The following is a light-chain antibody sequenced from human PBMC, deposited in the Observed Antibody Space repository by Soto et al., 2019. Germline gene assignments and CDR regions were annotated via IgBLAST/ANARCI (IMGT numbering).Light chain of an antibody. CDR1: QSISIW. J-gene: IGKJ1*01. CDR2: NAA. V-gene: IGKV1-5*01. Sequence: DIQMTQSPSTLSASVGDRVAITCRASQSISIWLAWYQQKPGRAPKLLIYNAASLESGVPSRFSGSGSGTEFTLSIDGLQHDDFATYYCQHCRGISRTFGQGTKVEIK. CDR3: QHCRGISRT.